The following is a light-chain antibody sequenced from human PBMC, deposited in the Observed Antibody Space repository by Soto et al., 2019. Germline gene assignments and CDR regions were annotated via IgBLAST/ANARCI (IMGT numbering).Light chain of an antibody. CDR3: HQYLTAPWT. J-gene: IGKJ1*01. V-gene: IGKV4-1*01. CDR2: WAS. CDR1: QSDLYRPNNNNY. Sequence: DFVMTQSPDSLAVSLGERATINCKSSQSDLYRPNNNNYLSWYQQKPGQPPKLLIYWASTRESGVPDRFSGSGSGTDFTLTISSLQAEDVAIYYCHQYLTAPWTFGQGTKVEIK.